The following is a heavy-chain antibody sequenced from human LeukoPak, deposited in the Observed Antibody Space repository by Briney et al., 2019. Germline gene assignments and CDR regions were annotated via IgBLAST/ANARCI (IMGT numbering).Heavy chain of an antibody. D-gene: IGHD6-13*01. Sequence: PGGSLRLSCAASGFTFTSYAMHWVRQAPGKGLEWVALISYDGNTKYYADSVKGRFTISRDNSKNTLFLQMTTLRPEDTAVYYCARVHSSSWYCCSDNWGQGTLVTVSS. J-gene: IGHJ4*02. CDR1: GFTFTSYA. V-gene: IGHV3-30-3*01. CDR2: ISYDGNTK. CDR3: ARVHSSSWYCCSDN.